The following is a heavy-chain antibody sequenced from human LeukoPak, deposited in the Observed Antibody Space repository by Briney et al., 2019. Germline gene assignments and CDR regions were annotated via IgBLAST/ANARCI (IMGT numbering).Heavy chain of an antibody. D-gene: IGHD2-2*01. CDR1: GGSISSYY. J-gene: IGHJ6*03. Sequence: SETLSLTCTVSGGSISSYYWSWIRQPAGKGLEWIGRVYTTVSTNYNPSLMGRVSIALDPSINQFSLRLTSVTAADTAVYYCARTTEGYCSSASCFGFSYSYYMDVWGKGTTVTISS. CDR2: VYTTVST. V-gene: IGHV4-4*07. CDR3: ARTTEGYCSSASCFGFSYSYYMDV.